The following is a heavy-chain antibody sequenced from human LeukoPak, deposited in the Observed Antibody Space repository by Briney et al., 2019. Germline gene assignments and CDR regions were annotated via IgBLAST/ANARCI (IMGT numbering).Heavy chain of an antibody. J-gene: IGHJ5*02. Sequence: GESLKISCKGSGYSFTSYRIGWVRQMPGKGLEWMGIIYPGDSDTRYSPSFQGQVTISADKSISTAYLQWSSLKASDTAMYYCARRHCSSTSCYSNWFDPWGQGTLVTVSS. D-gene: IGHD2-2*01. CDR3: ARRHCSSTSCYSNWFDP. CDR2: IYPGDSDT. CDR1: GYSFTSYR. V-gene: IGHV5-51*01.